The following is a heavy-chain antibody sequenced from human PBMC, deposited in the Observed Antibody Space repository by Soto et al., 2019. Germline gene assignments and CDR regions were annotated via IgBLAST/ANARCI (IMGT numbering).Heavy chain of an antibody. Sequence: EVQLVETGGGLIQPGGSLRLSCAASGFTVSSHYMSWVRQAPGKGLEWVSVIYSGGSTYYADSVKGRFTISRDNSKNTLYLQMNSLRAEDTAVYYCARGRNYGSGTSILIPFDYWGQGTLVTVSS. D-gene: IGHD3-10*01. J-gene: IGHJ4*02. CDR1: GFTVSSHY. CDR3: ARGRNYGSGTSILIPFDY. CDR2: IYSGGST. V-gene: IGHV3-53*02.